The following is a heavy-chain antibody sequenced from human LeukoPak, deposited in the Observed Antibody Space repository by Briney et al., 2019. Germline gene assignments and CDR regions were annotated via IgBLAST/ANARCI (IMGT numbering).Heavy chain of an antibody. D-gene: IGHD6-19*01. J-gene: IGHJ3*02. CDR3: ARTTQLGFSTGWYGGGAFDI. CDR2: IYYSGST. V-gene: IGHV4-39*07. Sequence: SETLSLTCTVSGGSISSSSYYWGWIRQPPGKGLEWIGSIYYSGSTYYNPSLKSRVTISVDTSKNQFSLKLSSVTAADTAVYYCARTTQLGFSTGWYGGGAFDIWGQGTMVTVSS. CDR1: GGSISSSSYY.